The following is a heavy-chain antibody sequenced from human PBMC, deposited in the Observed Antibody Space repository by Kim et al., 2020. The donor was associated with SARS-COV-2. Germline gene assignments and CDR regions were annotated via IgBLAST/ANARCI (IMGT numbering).Heavy chain of an antibody. CDR3: AKDGNYYDSSGYYYYYGMDV. J-gene: IGHJ6*02. Sequence: GGSLRLSCAASGFTFDDYAMHWVRQAPGKGLEWVSGISWNSGSIGYADSVKGRFTISRDNAKNSLYLQMNSLRAEDTALYYCAKDGNYYDSSGYYYYYGMDVWGQGTTVTVSS. CDR2: ISWNSGSI. CDR1: GFTFDDYA. V-gene: IGHV3-9*01. D-gene: IGHD3-22*01.